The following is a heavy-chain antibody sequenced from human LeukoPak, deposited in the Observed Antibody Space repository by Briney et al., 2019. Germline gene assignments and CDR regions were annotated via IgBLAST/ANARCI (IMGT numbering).Heavy chain of an antibody. CDR1: GFTFSKYW. CDR3: ATKQWLASPLDA. V-gene: IGHV3-74*01. D-gene: IGHD6-19*01. Sequence: PGGSLRLSCAASGFTFSKYWMLWVRHAPGKGLESVSRINTDGTVTTYADSVKGRFTVSRYNANNTMFLQMDSVRDEDAAVYDCATKQWLASPLDAWGQGTPVTVSS. CDR2: INTDGTVT. J-gene: IGHJ6*02.